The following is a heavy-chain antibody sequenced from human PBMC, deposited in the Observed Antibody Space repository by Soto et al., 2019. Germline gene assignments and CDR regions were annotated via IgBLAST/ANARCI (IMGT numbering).Heavy chain of an antibody. J-gene: IGHJ4*02. V-gene: IGHV3-23*01. CDR3: AKDSSCYGY. CDR1: GFTFSSYA. D-gene: IGHD3-10*01. Sequence: GGSLRLSCAASGFTFSSYAMSWVRQAPGKVLEWVSAISGSGGSTYYADSVKGRITISRDNSKNTLYLQMNSLRAEDSVVYYCAKDSSCYGYWGQGTLVTVSS. CDR2: ISGSGGST.